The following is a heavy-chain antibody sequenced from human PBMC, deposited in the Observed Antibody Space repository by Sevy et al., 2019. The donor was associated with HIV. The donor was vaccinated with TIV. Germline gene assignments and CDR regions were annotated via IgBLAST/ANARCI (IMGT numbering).Heavy chain of an antibody. CDR1: GGSISSGSYY. CDR3: ARDRGNWGEDPFDY. CDR2: IYSSGST. D-gene: IGHD7-27*01. V-gene: IGHV4-61*02. J-gene: IGHJ4*02. Sequence: SETLSLTCTVSGGSISSGSYYWNWIRQPAGKGLEWIGRIYSSGSTNYNPSLKSRVTMSIDTSKNQFSLKLSSVTAADTAVFYCARDRGNWGEDPFDYWGQGTLVTVSS.